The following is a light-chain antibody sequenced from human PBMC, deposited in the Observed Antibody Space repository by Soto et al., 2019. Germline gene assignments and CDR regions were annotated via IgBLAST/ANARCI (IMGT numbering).Light chain of an antibody. V-gene: IGLV2-11*01. CDR1: ISDVGGYNY. CDR2: DVS. Sequence: QSALTQPGSLSGSPGQSVTISCTGTISDVGGYNYVSWYQQHPGKAPKLMIYDVSQLPSGVPDRFSGSKSGNTASLTISGLQSEDEADYYCCSYAGSYTYVFGTGTKVTV. J-gene: IGLJ1*01. CDR3: CSYAGSYTYV.